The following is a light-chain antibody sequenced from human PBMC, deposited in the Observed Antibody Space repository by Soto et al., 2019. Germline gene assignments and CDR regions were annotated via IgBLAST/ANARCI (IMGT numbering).Light chain of an antibody. Sequence: EIVLTQSPATLSLSPGERATLSCRASQSVSSYLAWYQQKPGQAPRLLIYDASNRATGIPARFSGSGSGKYFPLTISSLEPEDCAVYYCQQRSNWPITFGQGTRLEIK. CDR2: DAS. V-gene: IGKV3-11*01. J-gene: IGKJ5*01. CDR1: QSVSSY. CDR3: QQRSNWPIT.